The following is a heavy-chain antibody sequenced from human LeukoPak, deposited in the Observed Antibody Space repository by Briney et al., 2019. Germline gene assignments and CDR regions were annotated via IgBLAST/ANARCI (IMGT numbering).Heavy chain of an antibody. J-gene: IGHJ4*02. CDR2: INPNSGGT. D-gene: IGHD4-17*01. CDR1: GYTFTGYY. CDR3: ARDIHRHDYGDYDPFDY. V-gene: IGHV1-2*02. Sequence: ASVKVSCKASGYTFTGYYMHWVRQAPGQGLEWMGWINPNSGGTNYAQKFQGRVTMTRDTSISTAYMELSRLGSDDTAVYYCARDIHRHDYGDYDPFDYWGQGTLVTVSS.